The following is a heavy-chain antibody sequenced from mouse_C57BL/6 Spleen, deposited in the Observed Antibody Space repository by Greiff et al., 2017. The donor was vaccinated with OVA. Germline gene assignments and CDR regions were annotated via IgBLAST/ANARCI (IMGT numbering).Heavy chain of an antibody. J-gene: IGHJ2*01. CDR3: ARGDYGSSLFFDY. V-gene: IGHV1-55*01. Sequence: QVQLQQPGAELVKPGASVKMSCKASGYTFTSYWITWVKQRPGQGLEWIGDIYPGSGSTNCNEKFKSKATLTVDTSSSTAYMQLSSLTSEDSAVYYCARGDYGSSLFFDYWGQGTTLTVSS. CDR2: IYPGSGST. CDR1: GYTFTSYW. D-gene: IGHD1-1*01.